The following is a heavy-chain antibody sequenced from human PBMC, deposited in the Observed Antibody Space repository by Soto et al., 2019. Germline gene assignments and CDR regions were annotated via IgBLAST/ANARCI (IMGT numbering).Heavy chain of an antibody. D-gene: IGHD6-13*01. Sequence: CSAAGFTFSSYAMTWVRQAPGKGLEWVSTISGSGGSTYYGDSVKGRFTISRGSSKNTLYLQMNSLRAEDTAVYYCAKNWGVAAGTAAFDVWGQGTMVTVSP. CDR2: ISGSGGST. J-gene: IGHJ3*01. CDR3: AKNWGVAAGTAAFDV. V-gene: IGHV3-23*01. CDR1: GFTFSSYA.